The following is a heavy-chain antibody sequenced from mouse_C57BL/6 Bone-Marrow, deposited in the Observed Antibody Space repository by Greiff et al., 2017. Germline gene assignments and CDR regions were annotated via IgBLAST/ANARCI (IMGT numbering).Heavy chain of an antibody. CDR1: GYTFTSYW. CDR3: ASRGWLPYYAMDY. D-gene: IGHD2-3*01. Sequence: QVQLQQSGAELAKPGASVKLSCKASGYTFTSYWMHWVKQRPGQGLEWIGYINPSSGYTKYNQKFKDKATLTADKSSSTAYMQLSSLTYEDSAVYYCASRGWLPYYAMDYWGQGTSVTVSS. CDR2: INPSSGYT. V-gene: IGHV1-7*01. J-gene: IGHJ4*01.